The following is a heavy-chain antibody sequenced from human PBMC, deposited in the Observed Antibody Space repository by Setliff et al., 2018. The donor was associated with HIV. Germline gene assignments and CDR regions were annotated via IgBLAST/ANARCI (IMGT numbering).Heavy chain of an antibody. V-gene: IGHV1-2*06. D-gene: IGHD3-10*02. CDR2: NSPQNGVA. Sequence: GASVKVSCKAGGYMMFGYKMSWLRQAPGHGLEWIGRNSPQNGVAEYAPKFLGRVTMTLDTSISTAFLEIPGVTSDDAAVYYCARPCMFDSFDIWGQGTMVTVSS. CDR1: GYMMFGYK. CDR3: ARPCMFDSFDI. J-gene: IGHJ3*02.